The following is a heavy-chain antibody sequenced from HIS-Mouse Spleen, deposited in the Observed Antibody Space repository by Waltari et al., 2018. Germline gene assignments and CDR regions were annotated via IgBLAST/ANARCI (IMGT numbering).Heavy chain of an antibody. CDR3: AKDKHHAFDY. CDR1: GFTFRSYG. Sequence: QVQLVESGGGVVQPGRSLSFPCAASGFTFRSYGMHWVRQAPGKGLEWVAVISYDGSNKYYADSVKGRFTISRDNSKNTLYLQMNSLRAEDTAVYYCAKDKHHAFDYWGQGTLVTVSS. V-gene: IGHV3-30*18. CDR2: ISYDGSNK. J-gene: IGHJ4*02.